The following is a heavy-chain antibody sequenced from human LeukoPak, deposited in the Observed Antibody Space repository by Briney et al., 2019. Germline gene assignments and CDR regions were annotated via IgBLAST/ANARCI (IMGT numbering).Heavy chain of an antibody. CDR2: IYYSGST. CDR3: AGRGYSYGYRYYYYGMDV. J-gene: IGHJ6*02. D-gene: IGHD5-18*01. V-gene: IGHV4-59*08. CDR1: GGSISSYY. Sequence: KPSETLSLTCTVSGGSISSYYWSWIRQPPGKGLEWIGYIYYSGSTNYNPSLKSRVTISVDTSKNQFSLKLSSVTAADTAVYYCAGRGYSYGYRYYYYGMDVWGQGTTVTVSS.